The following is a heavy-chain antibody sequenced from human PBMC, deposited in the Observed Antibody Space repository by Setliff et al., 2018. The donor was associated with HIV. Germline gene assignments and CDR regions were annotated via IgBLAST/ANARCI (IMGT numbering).Heavy chain of an antibody. J-gene: IGHJ4*02. D-gene: IGHD7-27*01. CDR3: ARQGRPGDFDS. V-gene: IGHV4-39*01. CDR1: GGSLSSSNYY. CDR2: IYYSGNT. Sequence: PSETLSLTCTVSGGSLSSSNYYCGWIRQPPGKGLEWIGSIYYSGNTYYNPSLKSRVTISGDTSKKQFSLKLRAVTAADSAVYYCARQGRPGDFDSWGQGTRGTVSS.